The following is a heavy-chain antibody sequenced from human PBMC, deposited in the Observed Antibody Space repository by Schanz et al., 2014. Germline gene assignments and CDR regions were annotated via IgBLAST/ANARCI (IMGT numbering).Heavy chain of an antibody. CDR2: IYSGIGA. V-gene: IGHV3-NL1*01. D-gene: IGHD2-15*01. Sequence: QVQLVESGGGLVKPGGSLRLSCAASGFIFSSYGLHWVHQAPGKGLEWVSVIYSGIGAYYADSVKGRFTISRDNSENTLYLQMNSLSADDTAVFYCAKGMGYCSGGTCYDYYYYGLDVWGQGTTVTVSS. CDR1: GFIFSSYG. J-gene: IGHJ6*02. CDR3: AKGMGYCSGGTCYDYYYYGLDV.